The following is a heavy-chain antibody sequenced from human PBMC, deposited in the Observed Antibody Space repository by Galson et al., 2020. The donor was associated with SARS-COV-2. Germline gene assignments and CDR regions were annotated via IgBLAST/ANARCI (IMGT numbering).Heavy chain of an antibody. D-gene: IGHD2-21*02. Sequence: GGSLRLSCAASGFFVRTTYMNWVRQATGKGLEWVSLIKSGGVTYYADSVKSRFTISRDISKHILYLQMNSLTTDGTGVYFCARDPCGGDDWDLDSWGPGTQVTVSS. CDR2: IKSGGVT. J-gene: IGHJ4*02. CDR1: GFFVRTTY. CDR3: ARDPCGGDDWDLDS. V-gene: IGHV3-53*01.